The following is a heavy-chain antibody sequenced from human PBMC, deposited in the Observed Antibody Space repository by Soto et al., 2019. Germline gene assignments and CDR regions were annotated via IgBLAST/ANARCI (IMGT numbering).Heavy chain of an antibody. D-gene: IGHD1-26*01. CDR1: GGTFSSYT. CDR3: ARDRPPGVGVVDY. CDR2: IIPILGIA. Sequence: QVQLVQSGAEVKKPGSSVKVSCKASGGTFSSYTISWVRQAPGQGLEWMGRIIPILGIANYAQKFQGRVTITADKSTSTAYMELSSLRSEDTAVDYCARDRPPGVGVVDYWGRGTLVTVSS. J-gene: IGHJ4*02. V-gene: IGHV1-69*08.